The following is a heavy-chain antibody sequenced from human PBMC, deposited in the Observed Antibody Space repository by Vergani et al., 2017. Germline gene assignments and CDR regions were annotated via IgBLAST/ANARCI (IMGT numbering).Heavy chain of an antibody. D-gene: IGHD3-16*02. CDR1: GFTFSSYA. Sequence: EVQLLESGGGLVQPGGSLRLSCAASGFTFSSYAMSWVRQAPGKGLEWVSAISGSGGSTYYADSVKGRFTISIDDSKNTLYLQMNSLRAEDTAVYYCAKVSAYYYYYYMDVWGKGTTVTVSS. J-gene: IGHJ6*03. V-gene: IGHV3-23*01. CDR3: AKVSAYYYYYYMDV. CDR2: ISGSGGST.